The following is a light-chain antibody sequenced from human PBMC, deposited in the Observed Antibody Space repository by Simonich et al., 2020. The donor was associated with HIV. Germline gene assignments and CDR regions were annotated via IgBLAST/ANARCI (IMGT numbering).Light chain of an antibody. CDR2: STN. J-gene: IGLJ3*02. V-gene: IGLV7-43*01. Sequence: QTVVPQEPSLTVSPGGTVTLTCASNTGAVTSGFYPNWVQQKPGQAPRALIYSTNNKHPGTPARFSGSLLGGKAALTLSGVQPEDEADYYCLLYYGDSWVFGGGTKLTVL. CDR1: TGAVTSGFY. CDR3: LLYYGDSWV.